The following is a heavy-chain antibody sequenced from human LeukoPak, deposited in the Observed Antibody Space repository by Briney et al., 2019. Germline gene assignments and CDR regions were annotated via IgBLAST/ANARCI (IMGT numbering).Heavy chain of an antibody. V-gene: IGHV3-74*01. Sequence: GGSLRLSCAASGFTFSSYWMHWVRQAPGKGLVWVSRINSDGSTTTYADSVKGRFTISRENAKNTLYLQMNSLRAEDTAVYFCASRGATSGLGYWGQGTLVTVSS. CDR3: ASRGATSGLGY. CDR1: GFTFSSYW. J-gene: IGHJ4*02. CDR2: INSDGSTT. D-gene: IGHD5/OR15-5a*01.